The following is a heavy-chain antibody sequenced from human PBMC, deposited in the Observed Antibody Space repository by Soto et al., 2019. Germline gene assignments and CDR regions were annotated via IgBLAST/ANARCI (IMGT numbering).Heavy chain of an antibody. CDR2: IKQDGSEK. D-gene: IGHD3-3*01. CDR3: ERDPLRFPYYYGMDV. J-gene: IGHJ6*02. CDR1: GFTFSSYG. V-gene: IGHV3-7*03. Sequence: EVHLLESGGGLVQPGGSLRLSCAAYGFTFSSYGMSCVRKSPGKGLEWGANIKQDGSEKYYLDSVKGRFTISRDNAKNSRYLQINSLRAEDTAVYYCERDPLRFPYYYGMDVWGQGTTVTVSS.